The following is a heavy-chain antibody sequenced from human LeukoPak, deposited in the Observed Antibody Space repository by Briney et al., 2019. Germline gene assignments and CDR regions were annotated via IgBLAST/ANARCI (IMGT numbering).Heavy chain of an antibody. V-gene: IGHV3-21*01. Sequence: GGSLRLSCAASGFTFSSYSMNWVRQAPGKGLEWVSSISSSSSYIYYADSVKGRFTISRDNAKNSLYLQMNSLRAEDTAVYYCAREGSSSWYTSNWFDPWGQGTLVTVSS. CDR1: GFTFSSYS. D-gene: IGHD6-13*01. CDR2: ISSSSSYI. J-gene: IGHJ5*02. CDR3: AREGSSSWYTSNWFDP.